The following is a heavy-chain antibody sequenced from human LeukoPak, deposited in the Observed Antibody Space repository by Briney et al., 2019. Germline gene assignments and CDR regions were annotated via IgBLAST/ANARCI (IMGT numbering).Heavy chain of an antibody. Sequence: SETLSLTCTVSGGSISSSSYYWGWIRQPPGKGLEWIGSIYYSGSTYYNPSLKSRVTISVDTSKNQFSLKLSSVTAADTAVYYCARRGTAMAHYYYYYYMDVWGKGTTVTISS. D-gene: IGHD5-18*01. CDR1: GGSISSSSYY. CDR2: IYYSGST. J-gene: IGHJ6*03. V-gene: IGHV4-39*07. CDR3: ARRGTAMAHYYYYYYMDV.